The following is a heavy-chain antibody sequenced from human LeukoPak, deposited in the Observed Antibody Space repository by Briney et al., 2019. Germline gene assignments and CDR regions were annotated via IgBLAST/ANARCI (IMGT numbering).Heavy chain of an antibody. V-gene: IGHV3-66*01. Sequence: GGSLRLSCAASGFTVSRNHMSWVRQAPGKGLEWVSVIYSGGSTYADSVKGRFTISRDNSKNTLYLQMNSLRAEDTAVYYCAREYSSSWFIFDYWGQGTLVTVSS. CDR3: AREYSSSWFIFDY. D-gene: IGHD6-13*01. CDR2: IYSGGST. CDR1: GFTVSRNH. J-gene: IGHJ4*02.